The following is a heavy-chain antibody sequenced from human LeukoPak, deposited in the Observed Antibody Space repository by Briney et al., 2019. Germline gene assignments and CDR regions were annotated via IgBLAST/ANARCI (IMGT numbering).Heavy chain of an antibody. CDR3: ARGYSSGWYEWGY. D-gene: IGHD6-19*01. J-gene: IGHJ4*02. CDR1: GGSISSYY. Sequence: SETLSLTCTVSGGSISSYYWSWIRQPPGKGLEWIGYTYYSGSTNYNPSLKSRVTISVDTSKNQFSLKLSSVTAADTAVYYCARGYSSGWYEWGYWGQGTLVTVSS. V-gene: IGHV4-59*01. CDR2: TYYSGST.